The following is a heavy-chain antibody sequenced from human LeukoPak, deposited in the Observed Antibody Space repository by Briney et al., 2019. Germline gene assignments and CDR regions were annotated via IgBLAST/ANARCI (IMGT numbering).Heavy chain of an antibody. CDR1: GFTFSGYS. V-gene: IGHV3-21*01. J-gene: IGHJ3*02. CDR2: ITGSNNYI. CDR3: ARALATVNAFDI. Sequence: GGSLRLSCAASGFTFSGYSMTWVRQAPGKGLDWVSSITGSNNYIYYADSVKGRFIISRDSAKNSLYLQMNSLRAEDTAVYYCARALATVNAFDIRGQGTMVTVSS. D-gene: IGHD4-11*01.